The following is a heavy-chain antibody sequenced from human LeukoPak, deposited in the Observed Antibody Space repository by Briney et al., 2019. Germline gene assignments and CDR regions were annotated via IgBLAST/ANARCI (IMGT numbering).Heavy chain of an antibody. Sequence: PGGSLRLSCAASGFTFDDYGMSWVRQAPGKGLEWVSGINWNGGSTGYADSVKGRFTISRDNAKNSLYLQMNSLRAEDTALYYCARDTSSAYCGGDCYSFDYWGQGTLVTVSS. CDR3: ARDTSSAYCGGDCYSFDY. J-gene: IGHJ4*02. CDR1: GFTFDDYG. D-gene: IGHD2-21*02. V-gene: IGHV3-20*04. CDR2: INWNGGST.